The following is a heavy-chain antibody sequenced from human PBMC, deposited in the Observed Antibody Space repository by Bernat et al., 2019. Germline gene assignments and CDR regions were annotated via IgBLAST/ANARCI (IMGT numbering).Heavy chain of an antibody. Sequence: EVQLVESGGGLVQPGRSLRLSCTASGFTFGDYDVSWVRQAPGKGLEWVGFIRSKAYGGTPEDAASVKGRFTISRDDSISIAYLQMNSLKTDDTAVYYCGRQYYFDYWGQGTLVTVSS. V-gene: IGHV3-49*04. CDR1: GFTFGDYD. J-gene: IGHJ4*02. CDR3: GRQYYFDY. CDR2: IRSKAYGGTP. D-gene: IGHD2/OR15-2a*01.